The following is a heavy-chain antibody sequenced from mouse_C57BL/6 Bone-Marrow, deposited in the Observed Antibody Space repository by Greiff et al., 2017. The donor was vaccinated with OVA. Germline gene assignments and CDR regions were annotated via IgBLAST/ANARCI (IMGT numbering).Heavy chain of an antibody. CDR1: GYTFTSYW. D-gene: IGHD2-10*01. J-gene: IGHJ2*01. V-gene: IGHV1-64*01. CDR2: IHPNSGST. CDR3: ARSLLSYYFDY. Sequence: QVQLKQPGAELVKPGASVKLSCKASGYTFTSYWMHWVKQRPGQGLEWIGMIHPNSGSTNYNEKFKSKATLTVDKSSSTAYMQLSSLTSEDSAVYYCARSLLSYYFDYWGQGTTLTVSS.